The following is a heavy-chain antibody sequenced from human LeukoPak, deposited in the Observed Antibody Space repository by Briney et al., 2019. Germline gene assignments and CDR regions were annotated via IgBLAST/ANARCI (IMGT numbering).Heavy chain of an antibody. Sequence: GGSLRLSCAASGFTVSSNYMSWVRQAPGKGLEWASVIYSGGSTYYADSVKGRFTISRDNSKNTLYLQMNSLRAEDTAVYYCARSGNYDSSGFDYWGQGTLVTVSS. CDR1: GFTVSSNY. J-gene: IGHJ4*02. CDR3: ARSGNYDSSGFDY. D-gene: IGHD3-22*01. CDR2: IYSGGST. V-gene: IGHV3-66*01.